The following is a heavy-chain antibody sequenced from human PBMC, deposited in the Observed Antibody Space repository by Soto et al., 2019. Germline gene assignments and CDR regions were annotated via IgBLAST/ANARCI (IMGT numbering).Heavy chain of an antibody. Sequence: QGQLVQSGVEVKKPGASVKVSCKASGYTFTDYGISWVRQAPGQGLEWMGWISAYNGNTNYAQNPQDRVTMTTDTATSTAYMELRSLRSDDTAVYYCARDRSTHDYWGQGTLNAVSS. CDR2: ISAYNGNT. D-gene: IGHD1-1*01. J-gene: IGHJ4*02. V-gene: IGHV1-18*01. CDR1: GYTFTDYG. CDR3: ARDRSTHDY.